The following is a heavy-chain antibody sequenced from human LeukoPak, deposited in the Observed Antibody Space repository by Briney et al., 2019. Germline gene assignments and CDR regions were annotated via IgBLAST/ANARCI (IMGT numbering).Heavy chain of an antibody. V-gene: IGHV3-64*01. Sequence: PGGSLRLSCAASGFTFNNYALHWGRQAPGKGLEYGSAISTNGDSTYYANSVKGRFTISRDNSKNTLYLQMGSLRAEDMAVYYCARYCNGVNCYSGYDYWGQGTLVTVSS. J-gene: IGHJ4*02. CDR2: ISTNGDST. CDR1: GFTFNNYA. D-gene: IGHD2-15*01. CDR3: ARYCNGVNCYSGYDY.